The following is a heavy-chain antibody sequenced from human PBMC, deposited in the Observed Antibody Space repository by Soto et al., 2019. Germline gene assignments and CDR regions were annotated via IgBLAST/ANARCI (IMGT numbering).Heavy chain of an antibody. Sequence: QVQLQESGPGLVKPSQTLSLTCTVSGGSISSGDYYWSWIRQPPGKGLEWIGYNYYSGSTYYNPYLKTPVTRGVGKCKTLITRKLDSVPAAYTAVYYGARVPPTGRVPFGYWGKGTMVTVS. D-gene: IGHD3-10*01. J-gene: IGHJ4*02. CDR1: GGSISSGDYY. V-gene: IGHV4-30-4*01. CDR3: ARVPPTGRVPFGY. CDR2: NYYSGST.